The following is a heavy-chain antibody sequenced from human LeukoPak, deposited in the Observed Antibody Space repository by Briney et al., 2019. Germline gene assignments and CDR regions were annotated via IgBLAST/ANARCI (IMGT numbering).Heavy chain of an antibody. CDR2: IYTSGST. D-gene: IGHD7-27*01. CDR3: ASGPTTGYYYYMDV. V-gene: IGHV4-61*02. CDR1: GGSISSGSYY. J-gene: IGHJ6*03. Sequence: SETLSLTCTVSGGSISSGSYYWNWIRQPAGKGLEWIGRIYTSGSTNYNSSLKSRVTISVDTSKNQFSLKLSSVTAADTAVYHCASGPTTGYYYYMDVWGKGTTVTVSS.